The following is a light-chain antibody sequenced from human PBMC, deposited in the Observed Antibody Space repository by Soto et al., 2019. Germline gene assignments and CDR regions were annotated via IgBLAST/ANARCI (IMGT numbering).Light chain of an antibody. V-gene: IGLV2-14*01. J-gene: IGLJ2*01. CDR3: SSYSYLDIPVL. CDR1: DTDVGNYDY. CDR2: EVI. Sequence: QSALTQPASVSGSPGQSITISCIGTDTDVGNYDYVSWYQQYPGKAPKLLIYEVIRRPSGVSNRFSGSKSGTTASLTISGLQPEDEAHYYCSSYSYLDIPVLLGGGTQLTVL.